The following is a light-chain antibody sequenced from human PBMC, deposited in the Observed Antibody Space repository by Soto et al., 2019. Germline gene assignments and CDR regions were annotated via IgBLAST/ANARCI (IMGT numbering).Light chain of an antibody. V-gene: IGLV3-21*04. CDR2: YDS. Sequence: SSELTQPPSVSVAPGKTARITCGGNNIGSKSVHWYQQKPGQAPVLVIYYDSDRPSGIPERFSGSNPGNTATLTISRVEAGDEADYYCQVWDSSSDPVVFGGGTKVTVL. CDR3: QVWDSSSDPVV. J-gene: IGLJ2*01. CDR1: NIGSKS.